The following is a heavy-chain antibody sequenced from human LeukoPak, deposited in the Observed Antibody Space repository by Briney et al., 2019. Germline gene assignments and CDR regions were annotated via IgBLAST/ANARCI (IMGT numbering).Heavy chain of an antibody. CDR2: IYYSGST. J-gene: IGHJ6*02. D-gene: IGHD5-12*01. V-gene: IGHV4-59*01. Sequence: SETLSLTCTVSGGSISSYYWSWIRQPPGKGLEWIEYIYYSGSTNYNPSLKSRVTISVDTSKNQFSLKLSFVTAADTAVYYCARDGLQTIGYDSVYYYSMDVWGQGTTVTLSS. CDR1: GGSISSYY. CDR3: ARDGLQTIGYDSVYYYSMDV.